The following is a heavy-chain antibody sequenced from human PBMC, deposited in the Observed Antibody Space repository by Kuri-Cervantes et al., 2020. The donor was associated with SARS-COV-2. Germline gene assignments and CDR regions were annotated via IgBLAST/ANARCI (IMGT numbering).Heavy chain of an antibody. J-gene: IGHJ4*02. CDR2: IYTSGST. CDR1: GGSISSYY. V-gene: IGHV4-4*07. CDR3: ARQRFLEWPKRGLVSHFDY. D-gene: IGHD3-3*01. Sequence: SETLFLTCTVSGGSISSYYWSWIRQPAGKGLEWIGRIYTSGSTNYNPSLKSRVTMSVDTSKNQFSLKLSSVTAADTAVYYCARQRFLEWPKRGLVSHFDYWGQGTLVTVSS.